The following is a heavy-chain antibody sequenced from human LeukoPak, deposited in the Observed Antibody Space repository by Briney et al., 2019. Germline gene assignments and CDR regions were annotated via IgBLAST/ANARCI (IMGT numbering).Heavy chain of an antibody. CDR2: ISAYNGNT. CDR1: GYTFTSYG. D-gene: IGHD1/OR15-1a*01. Sequence: ASVKVSCRASGYTFTSYGISGGRQAPGQEGEGRGGISAYNGNTNYTQTLQGRVTMPTDTSTSTAYLGLRSLRSDDTAVYYCAREEEYNWNIRGFDPWGQGTLVTVSS. CDR3: AREEEYNWNIRGFDP. J-gene: IGHJ5*02. V-gene: IGHV1-18*01.